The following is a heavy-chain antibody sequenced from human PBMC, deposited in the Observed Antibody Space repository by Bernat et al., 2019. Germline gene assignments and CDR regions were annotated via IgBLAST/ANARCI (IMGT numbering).Heavy chain of an antibody. V-gene: IGHV3-73*01. CDR2: VRTKANGFAT. CDR1: GLTFSDST. J-gene: IGHJ4*02. CDR3: TRSGALAEQTFDY. Sequence: EVQLAVSGGGLVQPGGSLKLSCAASGLTFSDSTMQWVRQASGKGLEWVGRVRTKANGFATSYAASVKGRFTISRDDSKNTAYLQMNSLKIEDTDVYYCTRSGALAEQTFDYWGQGTLVTVSS. D-gene: IGHD3-10*01.